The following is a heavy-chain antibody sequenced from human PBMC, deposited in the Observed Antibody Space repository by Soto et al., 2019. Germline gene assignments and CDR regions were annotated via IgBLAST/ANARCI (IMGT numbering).Heavy chain of an antibody. CDR3: ADIGSYTDV. V-gene: IGHV3-7*01. Sequence: EVQLVESGGGLVQPGGSLRLSCAASGFTFSSYWMTWVRQAPGKGLEWVANIKEDGSEKYYVDSVKGRFTISRDNAKNSVYLQMNSLRAEDTAVYYCADIGSYTDVWGKGTTLTVSS. J-gene: IGHJ6*03. CDR2: IKEDGSEK. CDR1: GFTFSSYW. D-gene: IGHD2-15*01.